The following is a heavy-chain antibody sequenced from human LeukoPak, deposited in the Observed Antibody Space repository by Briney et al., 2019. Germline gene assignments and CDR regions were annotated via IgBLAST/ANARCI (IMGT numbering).Heavy chain of an antibody. V-gene: IGHV4-39*01. CDR2: IYYSGST. J-gene: IGHJ3*02. Sequence: SETLSLTCTVSGGSISSSSYYWGWIRQPPGKGLEWIGSIYYSGSTYYNPSLKSRVTISVDTSKNQFSLKLSSVTAADTAVYYCARLHRGIAARWGAFDIWGQGTMVTVSS. CDR3: ARLHRGIAARWGAFDI. D-gene: IGHD6-6*01. CDR1: GGSISSSSYY.